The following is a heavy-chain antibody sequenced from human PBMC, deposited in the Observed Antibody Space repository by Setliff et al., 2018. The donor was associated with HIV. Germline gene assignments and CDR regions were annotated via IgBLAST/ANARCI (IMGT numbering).Heavy chain of an antibody. CDR3: ARVLGGYFNLDY. J-gene: IGHJ4*02. Sequence: PSETLSLTCTVSGDFFSSDYYWGWIRQSPGRGLEWIGSFYETGYTYYNPSLRSRVTLSVDTSKNQLSLKVTSVTAADTAIYYCARVLGGYFNLDYWGQGTLVTVSS. D-gene: IGHD3-22*01. CDR1: GDFFSSDYY. CDR2: FYETGYT. V-gene: IGHV4-38-2*02.